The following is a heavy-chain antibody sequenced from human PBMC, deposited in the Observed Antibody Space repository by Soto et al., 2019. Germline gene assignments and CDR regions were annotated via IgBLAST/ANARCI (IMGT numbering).Heavy chain of an antibody. CDR3: VRGGGGGLFDP. Sequence: GGSLRLSCAGSGFTFGDPYMSWIRQAPGKGLEWLSYISPGSRYPAYADSVKGRFTISRDNAKRSLYLQMMGLTAEDTAIYYCVRGGGGGLFDPWGQGTMVTVSS. CDR1: GFTFGDPY. V-gene: IGHV3-11*06. CDR2: ISPGSRYP. D-gene: IGHD2-15*01. J-gene: IGHJ5*02.